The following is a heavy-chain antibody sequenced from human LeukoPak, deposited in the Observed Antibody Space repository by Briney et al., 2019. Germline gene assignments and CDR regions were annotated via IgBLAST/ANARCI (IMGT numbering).Heavy chain of an antibody. CDR2: ISSTSGYT. V-gene: IGHV3-11*03. CDR1: RFTFSDYY. J-gene: IGHJ5*02. CDR3: ATSQGPGNHWFDP. Sequence: GGSLRLSCAASRFTFSDYYMSWIRQAPGKGLEWVSYISSTSGYTNYADSVKGRFTISRDNAKNSLYLQMNSLRVEDTAIYYCATSQGPGNHWFDPWGQGTLVTVSS.